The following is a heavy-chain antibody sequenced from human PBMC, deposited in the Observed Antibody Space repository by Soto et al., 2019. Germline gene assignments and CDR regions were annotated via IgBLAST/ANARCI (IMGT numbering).Heavy chain of an antibody. V-gene: IGHV3-74*01. CDR3: VRRGYCGGGSCSALGDP. CDR2: INSDGSSI. Sequence: GGSLRLSCAASGITLSNYWMHWVRQAPGKGLVWVSRINSDGSSISYADSVKGRFTISRDNAKNTVYLQMNSLGAEDTAMYYCVRRGYCGGGSCSALGDPWGQGTLVTVSS. J-gene: IGHJ5*02. D-gene: IGHD2-15*01. CDR1: GITLSNYW.